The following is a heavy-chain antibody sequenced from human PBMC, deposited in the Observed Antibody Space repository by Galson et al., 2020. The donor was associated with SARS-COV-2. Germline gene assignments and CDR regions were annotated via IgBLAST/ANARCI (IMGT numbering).Heavy chain of an antibody. Sequence: SVKVSCKASGGTFSSYAISWVRQAPGQGLEWMGGIIPILGIANYAQKFQGRVTITADKSTSTAYMELSSLRSEDTAVYYCAARRGSGSLYYYYGMDVWGQGTTVTVSS. D-gene: IGHD1-26*01. CDR1: GGTFSSYA. CDR2: IIPILGIA. CDR3: AARRGSGSLYYYYGMDV. V-gene: IGHV1-69*10. J-gene: IGHJ6*02.